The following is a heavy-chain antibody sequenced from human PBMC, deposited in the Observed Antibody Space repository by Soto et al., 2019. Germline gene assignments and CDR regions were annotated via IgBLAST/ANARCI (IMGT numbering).Heavy chain of an antibody. CDR1: GGSISSYY. Sequence: SETLSLTCTVSGGSISSYYWTWSRQPPGKGLEWIGYIYYSGSTNYNPSLKSRVSISVDTSKNQFSLKLSSVTAADTAVYYCAGGYGVYDSSGYSSYLYFDLWGRGTLVT. V-gene: IGHV4-59*01. D-gene: IGHD3-22*01. CDR3: AGGYGVYDSSGYSSYLYFDL. CDR2: IYYSGST. J-gene: IGHJ2*01.